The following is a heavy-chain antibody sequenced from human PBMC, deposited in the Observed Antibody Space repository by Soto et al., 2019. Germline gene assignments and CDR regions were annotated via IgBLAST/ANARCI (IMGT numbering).Heavy chain of an antibody. CDR2: INHSGST. V-gene: IGHV4-34*01. CDR3: ARTLRFLVRYYFDY. J-gene: IGHJ4*02. CDR1: VGSFSGYF. Sequence: PSEPLSLTCAVYVGSFSGYFCSWVPQPPGKGLEWIEEINHSGSTNYNPSLESRVTISVDTSKNQFSLKLSSVTAADTAVYYCARTLRFLVRYYFDYWGQGTLVTV. D-gene: IGHD3-3*01.